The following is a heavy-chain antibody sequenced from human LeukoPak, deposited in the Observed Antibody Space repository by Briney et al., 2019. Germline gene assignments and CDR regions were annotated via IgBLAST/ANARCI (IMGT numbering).Heavy chain of an antibody. D-gene: IGHD4-23*01. CDR3: ARTPVLVTPARYFDY. J-gene: IGHJ4*02. CDR2: INHSGST. Sequence: SETLSLTCAVYGVSFSGYYWSWIRQPPGKGLEWIGEINHSGSTNYNPSLKSRVTISVDTSKNQFSLKLSSVTAADTAVYYCARTPVLVTPARYFDYWGQGTLVTVSS. V-gene: IGHV4-34*01. CDR1: GVSFSGYY.